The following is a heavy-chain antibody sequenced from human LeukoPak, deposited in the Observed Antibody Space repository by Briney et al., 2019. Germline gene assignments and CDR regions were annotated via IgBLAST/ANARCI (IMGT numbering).Heavy chain of an antibody. Sequence: SESLSLTCTVSGGSISSYYWSWIRQPPGKGLEWIGYIYYSGSTNYNPSLKSRVTISVETSKNQFSLKLSSVTAADTAVYYCARGHYYDSSGYSSFDIWGQGTMVTVSS. CDR1: GGSISSYY. CDR3: ARGHYYDSSGYSSFDI. CDR2: IYYSGST. V-gene: IGHV4-59*01. J-gene: IGHJ3*02. D-gene: IGHD3-22*01.